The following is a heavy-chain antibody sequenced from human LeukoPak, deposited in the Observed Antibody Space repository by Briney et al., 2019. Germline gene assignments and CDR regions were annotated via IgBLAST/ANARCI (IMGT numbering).Heavy chain of an antibody. CDR2: ISGSGGSI. D-gene: IGHD6-19*01. J-gene: IGHJ4*02. CDR1: GFTFSSYA. Sequence: GALRLSCAASGFTFSSYAMSWVRQAPGKGLEWVSAISGSGGSIYYADSVKGRFTISRDNSKNTLYLQMNSLRAEDTAVYYCAKGIAVAGIVDYWGQGTLVTVSS. CDR3: AKGIAVAGIVDY. V-gene: IGHV3-23*01.